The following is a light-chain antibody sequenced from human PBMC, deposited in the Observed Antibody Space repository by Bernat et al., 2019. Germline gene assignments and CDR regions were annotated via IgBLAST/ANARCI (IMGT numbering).Light chain of an antibody. Sequence: DIVMTQSPDSLAVSLGVTATINCKSSQSLLYSSNNKYYLAWYQQKPGQPPRLLLYWASTRASGVPDRFSGSGSGTDFTLTISSLQAEDVAVYYCQQYYTPLTFGPGTKVDIK. J-gene: IGKJ3*01. CDR3: QQYYTPLT. CDR2: WAS. CDR1: QSLLYSSNNKYY. V-gene: IGKV4-1*01.